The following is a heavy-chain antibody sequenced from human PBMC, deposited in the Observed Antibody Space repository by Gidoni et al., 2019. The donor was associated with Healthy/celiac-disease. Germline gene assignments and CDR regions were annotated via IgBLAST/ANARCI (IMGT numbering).Heavy chain of an antibody. CDR3: AMAEMATIALGLADAFDI. Sequence: EVQLVQSGAEVKKPGESLKISCKGSGYSFTSYWIGWVRQMPGKGLEWMGIIYPGDSDTRYSPSFQGQVTISADKSISTAYLQWSSLKASDTAMYYCAMAEMATIALGLADAFDIWGQGTMVTVSS. J-gene: IGHJ3*02. D-gene: IGHD5-12*01. CDR1: GYSFTSYW. CDR2: IYPGDSDT. V-gene: IGHV5-51*01.